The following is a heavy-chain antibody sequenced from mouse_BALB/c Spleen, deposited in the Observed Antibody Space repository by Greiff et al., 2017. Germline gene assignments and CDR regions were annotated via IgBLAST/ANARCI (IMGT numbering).Heavy chain of an antibody. D-gene: IGHD1-1*01. CDR1: GFTFSSYG. V-gene: IGHV5-6*02. J-gene: IGHJ3*01. Sequence: DVKLVESGGDLVKPGGSLKLSCAASGFTFSSYGMSWVRQTPDKRLEWVATISSGGSYTYYPDSVKGRFTISRDNAKNTLYLQMSSLKSEDTAMYYCAREAGSSYGAYWGQGTLVTVSA. CDR2: ISSGGSYT. CDR3: AREAGSSYGAY.